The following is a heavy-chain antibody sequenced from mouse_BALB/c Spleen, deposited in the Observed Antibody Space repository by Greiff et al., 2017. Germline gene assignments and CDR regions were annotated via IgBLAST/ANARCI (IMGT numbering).Heavy chain of an antibody. CDR3: ARGTYGNYVGY. CDR2: ISSGSSTI. V-gene: IGHV5-17*02. D-gene: IGHD2-1*01. Sequence: EVKLMESGGGLVQPGGSRKLSCAASGFTFSSFGMHWVRQAPEKGLEWVAYISSGSSTIYYADTVKGRFTISRDNPKNTLFLQMTSLRSEDTAMYYCARGTYGNYVGYWGQGTTLTVSS. J-gene: IGHJ2*01. CDR1: GFTFSSFG.